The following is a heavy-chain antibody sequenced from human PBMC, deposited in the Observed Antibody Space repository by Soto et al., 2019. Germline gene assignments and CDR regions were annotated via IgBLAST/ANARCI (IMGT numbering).Heavy chain of an antibody. J-gene: IGHJ4*02. CDR1: GFMFSAYW. D-gene: IGHD5-18*01. Sequence: EVQLVESGGGLVQPGGSLRLSCAASGFMFSAYWMSWVRQAPGKGLEWVANIHGDGGKIYYVDSVKGRFTISRDNPKRSLYLQMKSLRAEDTAVYYCARDFYGGYTYGPGDYWGQGALVAVSS. CDR2: IHGDGGKI. CDR3: ARDFYGGYTYGPGDY. V-gene: IGHV3-7*01.